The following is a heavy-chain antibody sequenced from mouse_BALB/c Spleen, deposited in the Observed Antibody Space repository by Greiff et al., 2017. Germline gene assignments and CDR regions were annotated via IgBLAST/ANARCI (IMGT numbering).Heavy chain of an antibody. V-gene: IGHV1S81*02. Sequence: QVQLQQPGAELVKPGASVKLSCKASGYTFTSYWMHWVKQRPGQGLEWIGEINPSNGRTNYNEKFKSKATLTVDKSSSTAYMQLSSLTSEDSAVYYCATPRGSSYFDYWGQGTTLTVSS. CDR2: INPSNGRT. J-gene: IGHJ2*01. D-gene: IGHD1-1*01. CDR1: GYTFTSYW. CDR3: ATPRGSSYFDY.